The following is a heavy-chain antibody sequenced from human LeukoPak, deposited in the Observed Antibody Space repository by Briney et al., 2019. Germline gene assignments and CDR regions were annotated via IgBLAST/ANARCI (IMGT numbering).Heavy chain of an antibody. D-gene: IGHD1-1*01. CDR3: ARDRGTTMVWSFDI. CDR2: ISGRDNTM. J-gene: IGHJ3*02. V-gene: IGHV3-48*03. Sequence: GGSLRLSCATSGFTFSNFEMNWVRQAPGQGLEWVAYISGRDNTMYYADSVKGRFTISRDNARNALYLQMNSLRAEDTAIYYCARDRGTTMVWSFDIWGQGTMVTVSS. CDR1: GFTFSNFE.